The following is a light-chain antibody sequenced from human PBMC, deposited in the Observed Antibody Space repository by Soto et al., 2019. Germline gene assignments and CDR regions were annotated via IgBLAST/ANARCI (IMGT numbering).Light chain of an antibody. CDR3: SSYTSSNSVV. CDR1: STDVGSHNR. Sequence: QSVLTQPPSVSGSPGQSVTISCTGTSTDVGSHNRVSWYQQPPGTAPKLMIYEVSYRPSGVPDRFSGSKSGNTASLTISGLQAEDEADYYCSSYTSSNSVVFGGGTKLTVL. V-gene: IGLV2-18*02. J-gene: IGLJ2*01. CDR2: EVS.